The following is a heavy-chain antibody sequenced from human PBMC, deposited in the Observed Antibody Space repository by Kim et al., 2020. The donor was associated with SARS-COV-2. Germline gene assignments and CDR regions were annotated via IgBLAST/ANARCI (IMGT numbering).Heavy chain of an antibody. V-gene: IGHV1-3*01. CDR1: GYAFSSYD. Sequence: ASVKVSCKASGYAFSSYDIHWVRQLSGQKFEWMGWINAGDGDTKYSQRFQDRVTFSRDTSASTAFMELRSLGSQDTAVYYCVRLRLHAANWFDPWGQGTLVTVSS. CDR2: INAGDGDT. J-gene: IGHJ5*02. D-gene: IGHD3-16*01. CDR3: VRLRLHAANWFDP.